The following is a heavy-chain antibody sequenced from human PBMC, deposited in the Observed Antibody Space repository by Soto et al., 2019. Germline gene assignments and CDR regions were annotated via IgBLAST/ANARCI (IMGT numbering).Heavy chain of an antibody. J-gene: IGHJ5*02. V-gene: IGHV1-2*02. CDR3: ARDLGGYDLYGPDT. D-gene: IGHD5-12*01. CDR1: GDTFTDSS. CDR2: INLNSGDT. Sequence: ASVKVSCKTSGDTFTDSSMHWVRQAPGQGLEWMGWINLNSGDTNYAEKFRGRVTMTRDTSIITAYVELTRLKSDDTAEYYCARDLGGYDLYGPDTWGQGTLVTV.